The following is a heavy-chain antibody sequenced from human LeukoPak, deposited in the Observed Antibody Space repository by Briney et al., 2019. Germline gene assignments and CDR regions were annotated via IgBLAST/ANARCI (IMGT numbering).Heavy chain of an antibody. CDR1: GFTFSSYS. CDR2: ISSSSSYI. J-gene: IGHJ4*02. Sequence: GGSLRLSCAASGFTFSSYSMNWVRQAPGKGLEWVSSISSSSSYIYYADSVKGRFTISRDNAKNSLYLQMNSLRAEDTAVYYCARGRGYSGYSDYWGQGTLVTVSS. CDR3: ARGRGYSGYSDY. V-gene: IGHV3-21*03. D-gene: IGHD5-12*01.